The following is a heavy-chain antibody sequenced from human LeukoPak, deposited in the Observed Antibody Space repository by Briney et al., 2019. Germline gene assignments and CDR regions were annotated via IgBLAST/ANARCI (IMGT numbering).Heavy chain of an antibody. Sequence: PSETLSLTCTVSGGSISSSSYYWGWIRQPPGKGLEWIGSIYYSGSTYYNPSLKSRVTISVDTSKNQFSLKLSSVTAADTAVYYCARVKRVDYRFDPWGQGTLVTVSS. J-gene: IGHJ5*02. D-gene: IGHD5-12*01. CDR1: GGSISSSSYY. CDR2: IYYSGST. CDR3: ARVKRVDYRFDP. V-gene: IGHV4-39*07.